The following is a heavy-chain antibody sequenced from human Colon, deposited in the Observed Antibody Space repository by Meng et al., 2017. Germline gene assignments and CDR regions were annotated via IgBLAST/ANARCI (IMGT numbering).Heavy chain of an antibody. V-gene: IGHV4-4*02. J-gene: IGHJ2*01. CDR2: IYHSGST. CDR1: GGSISSSNW. Sequence: SETLSLTCAVSGGSISSSNWWSWVRQPPGKGLEGIGEIYHSGSTNYNPSLKSRGTISVDKSKNQFSLKLSSVTAADTAVYYCARDPSYDYDSSGYYLRYFDLWGRGTLVTVSS. D-gene: IGHD3-22*01. CDR3: ARDPSYDYDSSGYYLRYFDL.